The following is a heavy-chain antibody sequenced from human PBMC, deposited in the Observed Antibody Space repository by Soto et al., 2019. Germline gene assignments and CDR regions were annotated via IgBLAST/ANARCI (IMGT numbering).Heavy chain of an antibody. CDR3: ARDQGGIAVAGTTSPLVY. Sequence: GASVKVSCKASGGTFSSYAISWVRQAPGQGLEWMGGIIPIFGTANYAQKFQGRVTITADESTSTAYMELSSLRSEDTAVYYCARDQGGIAVAGTTSPLVYWGQGTLVTVSS. CDR2: IIPIFGTA. V-gene: IGHV1-69*13. CDR1: GGTFSSYA. D-gene: IGHD6-19*01. J-gene: IGHJ4*02.